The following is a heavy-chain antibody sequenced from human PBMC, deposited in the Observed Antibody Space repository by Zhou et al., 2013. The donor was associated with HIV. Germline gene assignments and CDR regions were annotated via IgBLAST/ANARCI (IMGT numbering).Heavy chain of an antibody. D-gene: IGHD6-6*01. Sequence: QVQLVQSGAEVKKPGSSVKVSCKASGGTFSSYAISWVRQAPGQGLEWMGRIIPILGIANYAQKFQGRVTITADKSTSTAYMELSSLRSEDTAVYYCARESRYSSSPHYYYYMDVWGKGTLGHRLL. CDR1: GGTFSSYA. J-gene: IGHJ6*03. V-gene: IGHV1-69*04. CDR3: ARESRYSSSPHYYYYMDV. CDR2: IIPILGIA.